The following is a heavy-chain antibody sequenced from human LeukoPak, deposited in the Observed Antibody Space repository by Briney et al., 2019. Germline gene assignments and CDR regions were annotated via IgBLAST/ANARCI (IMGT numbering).Heavy chain of an antibody. CDR1: GFTFGDYA. V-gene: IGHV3-49*03. Sequence: GGSLRLSCTASGFTFGDYAMSWFRQAPGKGLEWVGFIRSKAYGGTTEYAASVKGRFTISRDDSKSIAYLQMNSLKTEDTAVYYCTRSYYYGSGILGYWGQGTLVTVSS. D-gene: IGHD3-10*01. J-gene: IGHJ4*02. CDR3: TRSYYYGSGILGY. CDR2: IRSKAYGGTT.